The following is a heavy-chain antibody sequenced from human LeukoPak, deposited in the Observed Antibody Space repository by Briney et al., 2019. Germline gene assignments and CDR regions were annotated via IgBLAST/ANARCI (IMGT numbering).Heavy chain of an antibody. J-gene: IGHJ4*02. CDR3: ARDVYDSNSSGWYEIDY. V-gene: IGHV3-23*01. Sequence: GGSLRLSCAASGFTFSSYAMSWVRQAPGKGLEWVSAISGSGGSTYYADSVKGRFTISRDNSKNTLYLQMNSLRAEDTGVYYCARDVYDSNSSGWYEIDYWGQGTLVTVSS. CDR2: ISGSGGST. CDR1: GFTFSSYA. D-gene: IGHD6-19*01.